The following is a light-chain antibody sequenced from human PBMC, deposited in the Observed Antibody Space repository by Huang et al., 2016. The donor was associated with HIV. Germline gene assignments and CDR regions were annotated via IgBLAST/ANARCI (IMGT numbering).Light chain of an antibody. Sequence: DIQMTQSPSILSASVGDRVTITCRASQSIKTWLVWYQQKPGRAPKLLIYKAFTLQHWGPPRFSGSGSGTEYTLTISGLQPDDFAAYYCHQYDYFSPLSFGGGTKVDIK. CDR2: KAF. CDR3: HQYDYFSPLS. CDR1: QSIKTW. V-gene: IGKV1-5*03. J-gene: IGKJ4*01.